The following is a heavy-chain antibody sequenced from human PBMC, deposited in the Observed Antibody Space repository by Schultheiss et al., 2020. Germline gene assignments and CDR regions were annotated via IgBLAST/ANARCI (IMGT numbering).Heavy chain of an antibody. CDR1: GFSLSTSGVG. CDR3: AHYGSGSYLKNNYYYYYGMDV. CDR2: IYWDDDK. V-gene: IGHV2-5*02. J-gene: IGHJ6*02. Sequence: SGPTLVKPTQTLTLTCTFSGFSLSTSGVGVGWIRQPPGKALEWLALIYWDDDKRYSPSLKSRLTITKDTSKNQVVLTMTNMDPVDTATYYCAHYGSGSYLKNNYYYYYGMDVWGQGTTVTVSS. D-gene: IGHD3-10*01.